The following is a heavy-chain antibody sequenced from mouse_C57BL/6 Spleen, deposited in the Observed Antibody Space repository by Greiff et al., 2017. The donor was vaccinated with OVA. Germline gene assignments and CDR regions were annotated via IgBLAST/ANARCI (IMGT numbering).Heavy chain of an antibody. D-gene: IGHD2-2*01. Sequence: EVQVVESGGGLVKPGGSLKLSCAASGFTFSDYGMHWVRQAPEKGLEWVAYISSGSSTIYYAATVTGRFTISRDTAKSNLFLQMTSLRADDTAMYYCAREGLPNDWYFDVWGTGTTVTVSS. CDR2: ISSGSSTI. V-gene: IGHV5-17*01. CDR3: AREGLPNDWYFDV. J-gene: IGHJ1*03. CDR1: GFTFSDYG.